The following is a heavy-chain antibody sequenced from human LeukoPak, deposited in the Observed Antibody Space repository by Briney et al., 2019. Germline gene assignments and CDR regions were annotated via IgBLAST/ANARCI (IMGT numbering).Heavy chain of an antibody. J-gene: IGHJ4*02. CDR1: GFTFSSYA. V-gene: IGHV3-23*01. Sequence: GGSLRLSCAASGFTFSSYAMSWVRQAPGKGLEWVSAISCSGGSTYYADSVKGRFTISRDNSKNKLYLQMNSLRAEETAVYYCAKDSYYYDSSGYGAYYFDYWGQGTLVTVSS. CDR3: AKDSYYYDSSGYGAYYFDY. CDR2: ISCSGGST. D-gene: IGHD3-22*01.